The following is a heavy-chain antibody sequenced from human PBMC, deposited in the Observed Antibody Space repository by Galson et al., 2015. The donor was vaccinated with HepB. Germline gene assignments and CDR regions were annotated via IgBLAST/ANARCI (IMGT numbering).Heavy chain of an antibody. CDR2: IRWNSVTI. Sequence: SLRLSCAASGFTFDDYAMHWVRQAPGKGLEWVSGIRWNSVTIGYADSVKGRFTISRDNAKNTLYLQMNSLRAEDTAVYYCARDYASSWYFNHYYGMDVWGQGTTVTVSS. V-gene: IGHV3-9*01. CDR3: ARDYASSWYFNHYYGMDV. J-gene: IGHJ6*02. D-gene: IGHD6-13*01. CDR1: GFTFDDYA.